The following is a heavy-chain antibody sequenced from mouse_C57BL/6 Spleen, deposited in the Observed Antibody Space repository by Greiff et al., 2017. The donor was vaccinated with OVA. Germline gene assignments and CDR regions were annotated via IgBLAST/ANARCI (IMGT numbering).Heavy chain of an antibody. D-gene: IGHD2-4*01. V-gene: IGHV5-17*01. CDR2: ISSGSSTI. CDR1: GFTFSDYG. Sequence: DVQLVESGGGLVKPGGSLKLSCAASGFTFSDYGMHWVRQAPEKGLEWVAYISSGSSTIYYADTVKGRFTISRDNAKNTLFLQMTSLRSEDTAMYYCARPNYDYGWFAYWGQGTLVTVSA. CDR3: ARPNYDYGWFAY. J-gene: IGHJ3*01.